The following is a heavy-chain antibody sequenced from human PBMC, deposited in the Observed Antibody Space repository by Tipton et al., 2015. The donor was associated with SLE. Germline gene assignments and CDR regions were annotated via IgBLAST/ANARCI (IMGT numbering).Heavy chain of an antibody. D-gene: IGHD6-6*01. CDR1: EYTFSGYY. V-gene: IGHV1-2*02. Sequence: QLVQSGAEVKKPGASVKVSCKGSEYTFSGYYIHWVRQAPGQGLEWMGWINPNSGGTNYAQKFQGRVSMTRTTSINTAYMELSSLTSEDTAVYYCVRDSIAARIFGWLDPWGQGTLVTVSS. CDR2: INPNSGGT. CDR3: VRDSIAARIFGWLDP. J-gene: IGHJ5*02.